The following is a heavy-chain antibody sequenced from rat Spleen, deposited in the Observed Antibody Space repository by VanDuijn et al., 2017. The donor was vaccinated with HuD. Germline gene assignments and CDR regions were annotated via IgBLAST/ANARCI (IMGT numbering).Heavy chain of an antibody. CDR2: ISPSGGNT. J-gene: IGHJ4*01. CDR3: TTSRDYVMDA. Sequence: EVQLVESGGGLVQPGRSLKLSCAASGFTFSNYGMAWVRQTPTKGLEWVASISPSGGNTFYRDSVRARFTISRDNAKSTLYLQMDSLRSEDTATYYCTTSRDYVMDAWGQGASVTVSS. V-gene: IGHV5S13*01. D-gene: IGHD1-8*01. CDR1: GFTFSNYG.